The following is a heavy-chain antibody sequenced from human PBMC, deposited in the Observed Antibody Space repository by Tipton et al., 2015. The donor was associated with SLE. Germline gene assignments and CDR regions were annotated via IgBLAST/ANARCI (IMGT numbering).Heavy chain of an antibody. Sequence: TLSLTCAVYGESFSGYYWSWIRQPPGKGLEWIGEINHSGSTNYNPSLKSRVTISVDTSKNQFSLKLSSVTAADTAVYYCARGVAVADPFDYCCGMDVWGQGPTVTVSS. CDR3: ARGVAVADPFDYCCGMDV. CDR1: GESFSGYY. V-gene: IGHV4-34*01. D-gene: IGHD6-19*01. J-gene: IGHJ6*02. CDR2: INHSGST.